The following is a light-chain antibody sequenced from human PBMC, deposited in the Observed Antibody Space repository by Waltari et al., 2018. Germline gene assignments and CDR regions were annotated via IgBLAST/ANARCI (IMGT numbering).Light chain of an antibody. J-gene: IGKJ5*01. Sequence: IQMAKSPSSLSASLGDRVPITCRASQGLINSLAWYQQKPGKAPKLLIYAASRLESGVPSRFSGSGSGTDYTLTISSLQPEDFATYYCQQYYSTLTTFGQGTRLEIK. CDR2: AAS. CDR3: QQYYSTLTT. V-gene: IGKV1-NL1*01. CDR1: QGLINS.